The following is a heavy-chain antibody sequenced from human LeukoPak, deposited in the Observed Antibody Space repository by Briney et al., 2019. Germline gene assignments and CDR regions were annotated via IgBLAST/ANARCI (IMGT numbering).Heavy chain of an antibody. D-gene: IGHD3-22*01. V-gene: IGHV3-74*01. CDR2: INSDGRTT. CDR3: AMIKEG. J-gene: IGHJ4*02. Sequence: GGSLSLSCAASGFPFSNNWMHWGRQAPGKGLVWVSRINSDGRTTTYADSVKGRFTISRDNAKNTLYLQMNSLRAEDTAVYYYAMIKEGWGQGTLVTVSS. CDR1: GFPFSNNW.